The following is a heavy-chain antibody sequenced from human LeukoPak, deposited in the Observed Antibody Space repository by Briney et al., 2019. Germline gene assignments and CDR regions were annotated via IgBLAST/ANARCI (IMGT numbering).Heavy chain of an antibody. D-gene: IGHD6-13*01. Sequence: GGSLRLSCAASGFTFSSYWMSWVRQAPGEGLEWLANINPDGGDKNYVDSVKGRFTISRDNAKNSVYLEINSLRAEDTAVYYCARPTRSSSPEYWGQGTLLTVSS. J-gene: IGHJ4*02. CDR1: GFTFSSYW. CDR3: ARPTRSSSPEY. CDR2: INPDGGDK. V-gene: IGHV3-7*01.